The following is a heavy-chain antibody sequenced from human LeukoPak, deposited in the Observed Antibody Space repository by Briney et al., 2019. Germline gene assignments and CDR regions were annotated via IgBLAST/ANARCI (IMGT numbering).Heavy chain of an antibody. CDR3: ARSSGSYEFDY. V-gene: IGHV3-23*01. Sequence: GGSLRLSCVASGFNFNTYGMSWVRQAPGKGLEWVSGISGSGGSTYYADSVKGRFTISRDSSKNTLYLQMNSLRAEDTAVYYCARSSGSYEFDYWGQGALVTVPS. D-gene: IGHD1-26*01. CDR1: GFNFNTYG. J-gene: IGHJ4*02. CDR2: ISGSGGST.